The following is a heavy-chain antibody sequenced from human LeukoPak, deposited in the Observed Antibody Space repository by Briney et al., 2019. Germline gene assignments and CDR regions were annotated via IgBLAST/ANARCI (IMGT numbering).Heavy chain of an antibody. Sequence: GGSLRLSCAASGFTVSSSYMSWVRQAPGKGLEWVSVIYSGGSTYYADSVKGRFTISRDNSKNTLSLQMNSLRAEDTAVYYCARTGNPATGDYWGQGTLVTVSS. J-gene: IGHJ4*02. D-gene: IGHD1-1*01. CDR1: GFTVSSSY. CDR3: ARTGNPATGDY. CDR2: IYSGGST. V-gene: IGHV3-53*01.